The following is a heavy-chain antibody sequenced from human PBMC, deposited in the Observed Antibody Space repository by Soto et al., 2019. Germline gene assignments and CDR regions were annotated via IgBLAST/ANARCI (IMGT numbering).Heavy chain of an antibody. Sequence: QVQLVQSGAEVKKPGSSVKVSCKASGGTFSSYAISWVRQAPGQGLEWMGGIIPIFGTANYGQKFQGRVTITADESTSTAYMELSSLRAEDTAVYYCARDRLTKGYYDSSCYPYFDYWGQGTLVTVSS. CDR1: GGTFSSYA. V-gene: IGHV1-69*01. J-gene: IGHJ4*02. CDR3: ARDRLTKGYYDSSCYPYFDY. CDR2: IIPIFGTA. D-gene: IGHD3-22*01.